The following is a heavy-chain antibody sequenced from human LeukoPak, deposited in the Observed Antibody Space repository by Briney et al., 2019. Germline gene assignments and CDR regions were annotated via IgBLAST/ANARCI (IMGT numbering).Heavy chain of an antibody. CDR3: ARDMGGSYYAPSEGFQH. CDR2: INPNSGGT. Sequence: ASVKVSCKASGYTFTGYYMRWVRQAPGQGLEWMGRINPNSGGTTYAQKFQGRVTMTRDTSISTAYMELSRLRADDTAVYYCARDMGGSYYAPSEGFQHWGQGTLVTVSS. V-gene: IGHV1-2*06. D-gene: IGHD1-26*01. CDR1: GYTFTGYY. J-gene: IGHJ1*01.